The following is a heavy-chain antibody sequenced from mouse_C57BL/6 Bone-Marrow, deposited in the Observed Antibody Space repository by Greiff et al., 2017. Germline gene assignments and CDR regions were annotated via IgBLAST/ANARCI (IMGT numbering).Heavy chain of an antibody. D-gene: IGHD3-2*02. J-gene: IGHJ2*01. Sequence: VQLQQPGAELVKPGASVKLSCKASGYTFTSYWMRWVKQRPGQGLEWIGMIHPNSGSTNYNEKFKSKATLTVDKTSSTAYMQLSSLTSEDSAVYYCARRLRLREYWGQGTTLTVSS. CDR2: IHPNSGST. CDR3: ARRLRLREY. CDR1: GYTFTSYW. V-gene: IGHV1-64*01.